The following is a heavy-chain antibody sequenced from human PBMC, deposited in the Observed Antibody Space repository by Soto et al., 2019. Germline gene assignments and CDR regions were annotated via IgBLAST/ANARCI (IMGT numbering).Heavy chain of an antibody. J-gene: IGHJ6*02. CDR2: ISYDGSNK. D-gene: IGHD3-3*01. CDR1: GFTFSSYG. CDR3: AKMGSDFWSGYGDYYYYGMDV. Sequence: GGSLRLSCAASGFTFSSYGMHWVRQAPGKGLEWVAVISYDGSNKYYADSVKGRFTISRDNSKNXXXLQMNSLRAEDTAVYYCAKMGSDFWSGYGDYYYYGMDVWGQGTTVTVSS. V-gene: IGHV3-30*18.